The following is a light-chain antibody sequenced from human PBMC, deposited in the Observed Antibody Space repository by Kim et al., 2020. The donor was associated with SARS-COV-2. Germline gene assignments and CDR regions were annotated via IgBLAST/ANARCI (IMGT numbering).Light chain of an antibody. Sequence: GQKVTISCSGSISNIVNNYVSWYQHLPGTAPKLLIYDNDKRPSGIPDRFSGSKSGTSATLAITGLQTGDEADYYCETWDDSLSAGVFGGGTKVTVL. CDR1: ISNIVNNY. J-gene: IGLJ2*01. V-gene: IGLV1-51*01. CDR2: DND. CDR3: ETWDDSLSAGV.